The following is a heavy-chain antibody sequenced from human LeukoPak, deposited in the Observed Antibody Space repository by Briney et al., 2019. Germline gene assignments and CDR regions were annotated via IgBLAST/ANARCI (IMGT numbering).Heavy chain of an antibody. CDR1: GFTFDDYA. CDR3: AKDRIPIAVAGTGNYFDY. V-gene: IGHV3-9*01. Sequence: SLRLSCAASGFTFDDYAMHWVRQAPGKGLEWVSGISWNSGSIGYADSVKGRFTISRDNAKNSLYLQMNSLRAEDTALYYCAKDRIPIAVAGTGNYFDYWGQGTLVTVSS. J-gene: IGHJ4*02. CDR2: ISWNSGSI. D-gene: IGHD6-19*01.